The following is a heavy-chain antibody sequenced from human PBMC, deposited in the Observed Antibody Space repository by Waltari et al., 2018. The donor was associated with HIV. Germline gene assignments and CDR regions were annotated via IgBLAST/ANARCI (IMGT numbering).Heavy chain of an antibody. Sequence: QVQLQESGPGLVKPSETLSLTCTVSGYSISSGYYWGWIRQPPGKGLEWIGSIYHSGSTYYNPSLKSRVTISVDTSKNQFSLKLSSVTAADTAVYYCARAELRGGTTDYWGQGTLVTVSS. CDR1: GYSISSGYY. J-gene: IGHJ4*02. D-gene: IGHD1-1*01. V-gene: IGHV4-38-2*02. CDR3: ARAELRGGTTDY. CDR2: IYHSGST.